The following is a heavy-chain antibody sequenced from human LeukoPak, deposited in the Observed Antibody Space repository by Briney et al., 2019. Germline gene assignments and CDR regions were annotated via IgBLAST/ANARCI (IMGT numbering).Heavy chain of an antibody. CDR2: IWYDGSNK. CDR1: GFTFSSYG. J-gene: IGHJ4*02. V-gene: IGHV3-33*06. D-gene: IGHD6-19*01. CDR3: AKDHSSGWSLDY. Sequence: GGSLRLSCAASGFTFSSYGMHRVRQAPGKGLEWVAVIWYDGSNKYYADSVKGRFTISRDNSKNTLYLQMNSLRAEDTAVYYCAKDHSSGWSLDYWGQGTLVTVSS.